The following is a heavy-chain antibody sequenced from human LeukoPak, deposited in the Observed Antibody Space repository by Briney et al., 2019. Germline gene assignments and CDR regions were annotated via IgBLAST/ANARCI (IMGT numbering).Heavy chain of an antibody. D-gene: IGHD6-13*01. CDR1: GVSISSGDYY. CDR2: IYYSGST. J-gene: IGHJ4*02. CDR3: ARADIAAAGPFDY. Sequence: SETLSLTCTVSGVSISSGDYYWSWIRQPPGKGLEWIGYIYYSGSTYYNPSLKSRVTISVDTSKNQFSLKLSSVTAADTAVYYCARADIAAAGPFDYWGQGTLVTVSS. V-gene: IGHV4-30-4*01.